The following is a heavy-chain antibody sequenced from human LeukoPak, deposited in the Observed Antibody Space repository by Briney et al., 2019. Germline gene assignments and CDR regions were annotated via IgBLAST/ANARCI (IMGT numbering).Heavy chain of an antibody. V-gene: IGHV1-69*01. CDR3: ARGGVMATTNRFDYYYGMDV. J-gene: IGHJ6*02. CDR1: GGTFSSYA. Sequence: ASVKVSCKASGGTFSSYAISWVRQAPGQGLEWMGGIIPIFGTANYAQKFQGRVTITADESTSTAYMELSSLRSEDTAVYYCARGGVMATTNRFDYYYGMDVWGQGTTVTVSS. D-gene: IGHD5-24*01. CDR2: IIPIFGTA.